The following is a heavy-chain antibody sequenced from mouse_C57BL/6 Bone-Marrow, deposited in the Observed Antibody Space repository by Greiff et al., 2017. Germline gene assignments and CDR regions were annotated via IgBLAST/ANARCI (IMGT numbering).Heavy chain of an antibody. Sequence: EVKLMESGGGLVQPGGSLKLSCAASGFTFSDYYMYWVRQTPEKRLEWVAYICSGGGSTYYPDTVKGRFTISRDNAKNTQYLQMSRLKSEDTAMYYCARVYSNYGAMDYWDGGTSITVSS. CDR1: GFTFSDYY. CDR3: ARVYSNYGAMDY. J-gene: IGHJ4*01. CDR2: ICSGGGST. V-gene: IGHV5-12*01. D-gene: IGHD2-5*01.